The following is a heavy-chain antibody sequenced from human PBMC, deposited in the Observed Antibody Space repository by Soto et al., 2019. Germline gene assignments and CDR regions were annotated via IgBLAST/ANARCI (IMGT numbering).Heavy chain of an antibody. J-gene: IGHJ4*02. CDR1: GGSISSGDYY. D-gene: IGHD3-10*01. CDR2: IYYSGST. CDR3: ARVGGFGATTIDY. Sequence: QVQLQESGPGLVKPSQTLSLTCTVSGGSISSGDYYWSWIRQPPGKGLEWIGYIYYSGSTYYNPSLKSRVTRSVDTSKHQFSLKLGSGTAADTAVYYCARVGGFGATTIDYWGQGTLVTVSS. V-gene: IGHV4-30-4*01.